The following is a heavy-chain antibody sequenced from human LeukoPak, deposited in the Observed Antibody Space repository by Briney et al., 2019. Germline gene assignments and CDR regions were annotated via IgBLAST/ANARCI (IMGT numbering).Heavy chain of an antibody. CDR2: IYHSGST. Sequence: SETLSLTCTVSGYSISSGYYWGWIRQPPGKGLEWIGSIYHSGSTFYNPSLKSRVTISVDTSKNQFSLKLSSVTAADTAVCYCARVSPSGRYLTGFDYWGQGTLVTVSS. D-gene: IGHD1-26*01. CDR3: ARVSPSGRYLTGFDY. V-gene: IGHV4-38-2*02. CDR1: GYSISSGYY. J-gene: IGHJ4*02.